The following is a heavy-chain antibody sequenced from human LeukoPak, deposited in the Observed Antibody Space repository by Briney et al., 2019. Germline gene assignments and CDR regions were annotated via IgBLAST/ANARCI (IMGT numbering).Heavy chain of an antibody. CDR3: ARARDGHINNWFDP. V-gene: IGHV4-59*01. J-gene: IGHJ5*02. Sequence: PSETLSLTCTDSGGSINSYYWSWIRQPPGKGLEWIGYIYYSGSTNYNPSLKSRVTISVDTSKNQFSLKMSSVTAADTAVYYCARARDGHINNWFDPWGQGTLVTVSS. D-gene: IGHD5-24*01. CDR2: IYYSGST. CDR1: GGSINSYY.